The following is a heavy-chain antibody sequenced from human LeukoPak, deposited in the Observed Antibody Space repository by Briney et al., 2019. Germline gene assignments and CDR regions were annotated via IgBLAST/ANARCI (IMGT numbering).Heavy chain of an antibody. J-gene: IGHJ5*02. CDR2: INHSGST. CDR3: ARGKLLWFGELFDP. CDR1: GGSFSGYY. V-gene: IGHV4-34*01. Sequence: SETLSLTCAVYGGSFSGYYWSWIRQPPGKGLEWIGEINHSGSTNYNPSLKSRVTISVDTSKNQFSLKLSSVTAADTAVYYCARGKLLWFGELFDPWGQGTLVTVPS. D-gene: IGHD3-10*01.